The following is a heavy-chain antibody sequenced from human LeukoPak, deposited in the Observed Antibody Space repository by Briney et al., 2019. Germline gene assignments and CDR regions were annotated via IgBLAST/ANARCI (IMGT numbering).Heavy chain of an antibody. Sequence: PGGSLRLSCAASGFTFSTYSMNWVRQAPGKGLEWVSSIISSSSYTYYADSVKVRFTISRDNAKNSLYLQMNSLRAEDTAVYYCARDPQYCSGGSCYSFDYWGQGTLVTVSS. CDR3: ARDPQYCSGGSCYSFDY. J-gene: IGHJ4*02. V-gene: IGHV3-21*01. D-gene: IGHD2-15*01. CDR1: GFTFSTYS. CDR2: IISSSSYT.